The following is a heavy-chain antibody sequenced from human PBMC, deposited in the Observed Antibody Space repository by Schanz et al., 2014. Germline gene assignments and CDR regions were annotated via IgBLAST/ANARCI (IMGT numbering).Heavy chain of an antibody. V-gene: IGHV3-21*01. CDR3: ARDGDRFYHNYYMDV. D-gene: IGHD4-17*01. J-gene: IGHJ6*03. CDR1: GFTFSSYS. Sequence: EVQLVESGGGLVKPGGSLRLSCAASGFTFSSYSMNWVRQAPGKGLEWVSSISSSGSYIYYADSVKGRFSISRDNAKNSLFLQMNRLRAEDTALYYCARDGDRFYHNYYMDVWGKGTTVTVSS. CDR2: ISSSGSYI.